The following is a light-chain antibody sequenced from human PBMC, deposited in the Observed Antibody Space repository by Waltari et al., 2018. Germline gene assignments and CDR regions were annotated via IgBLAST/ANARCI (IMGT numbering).Light chain of an antibody. CDR2: ENS. J-gene: IGLJ7*01. V-gene: IGLV1-51*02. Sequence: QSVLTQPPSASAAPGQRVTLSCSGGTSNIGINYVSWYRQFPGTAPKLLIYENSERPSGIPGRFSGSKSGTSATLDITGLQAGDEADYYCGTWDSSLSGAVFGGDTHLTVL. CDR1: TSNIGINY. CDR3: GTWDSSLSGAV.